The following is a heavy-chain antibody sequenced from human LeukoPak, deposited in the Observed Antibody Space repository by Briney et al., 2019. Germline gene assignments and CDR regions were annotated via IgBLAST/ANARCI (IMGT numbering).Heavy chain of an antibody. V-gene: IGHV4-39*01. Sequence: SETLSLTCTVSGGSISSSSYYWGWIRQPPGKGLEWIGSIYYSGSTYYNPSLKSRVTISVDTSKNQFSLKLSSVTAADTAVYYCARQRAYYDSSGLSHFDYWGRGTLVTVSS. CDR2: IYYSGST. D-gene: IGHD3-22*01. CDR3: ARQRAYYDSSGLSHFDY. J-gene: IGHJ4*02. CDR1: GGSISSSSYY.